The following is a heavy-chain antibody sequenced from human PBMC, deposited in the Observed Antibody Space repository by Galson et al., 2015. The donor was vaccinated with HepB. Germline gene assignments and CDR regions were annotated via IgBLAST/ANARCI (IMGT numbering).Heavy chain of an antibody. CDR2: ISSSSSYI. J-gene: IGHJ3*02. Sequence: SLRLSCAASGFTFSSYSMNWVRQAPGKGLEWVSSISSSSSYIYYADSVKGRFTISRDNAKNSLYLQMNSLRAEDTAVYYCARVRVAYDGEVPDAFDIWGQGTMVTVSS. D-gene: IGHD5-12*01. CDR3: ARVRVAYDGEVPDAFDI. V-gene: IGHV3-21*01. CDR1: GFTFSSYS.